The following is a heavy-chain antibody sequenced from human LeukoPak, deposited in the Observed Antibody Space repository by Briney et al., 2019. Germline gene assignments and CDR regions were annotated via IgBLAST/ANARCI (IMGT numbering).Heavy chain of an antibody. CDR2: IQYSADT. V-gene: IGHV4-34*01. CDR3: ARGHRRVLIDD. Sequence: SETLSLTCAVYGVSFSDYYWSWIRQPPGKGLDWIGEIQYSADTNYNPSLKSRVTISVDTSKNLLSLKLSSVTAADTAVYYCARGHRRVLIDDWGQGTLVTVSS. CDR1: GVSFSDYY. D-gene: IGHD2-15*01. J-gene: IGHJ4*02.